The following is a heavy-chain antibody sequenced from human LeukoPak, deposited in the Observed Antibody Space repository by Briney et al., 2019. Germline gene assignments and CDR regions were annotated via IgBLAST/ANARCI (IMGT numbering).Heavy chain of an antibody. V-gene: IGHV3-23*01. Sequence: GGSLRLTCVASGFTFSSNTMTWVRQAPGKGLEWVSSVISGSGGSTYCADSVKGRFTISRDNSNNTLYLQMSSLRAEDTAMYYCARSITVTTPKLFDYWGQGTLVTVSS. J-gene: IGHJ4*02. D-gene: IGHD4-17*01. CDR1: GFTFSSNT. CDR3: ARSITVTTPKLFDY. CDR2: ISGSGGST.